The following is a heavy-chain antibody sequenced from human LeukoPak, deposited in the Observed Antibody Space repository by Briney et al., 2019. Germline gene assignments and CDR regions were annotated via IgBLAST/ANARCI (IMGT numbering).Heavy chain of an antibody. Sequence: GGSLRLSCVASGFTFSSYWMHWVRQAPGKGPVWVARVNNDGSSTSYADSMKGRFTISRDNAKNTVYLQMNGPRAEDTAVYFCARSREAYIYYFDYWGQGTLVTVSS. CDR1: GFTFSSYW. CDR3: ARSREAYIYYFDY. CDR2: VNNDGSST. V-gene: IGHV3-74*01. D-gene: IGHD5-24*01. J-gene: IGHJ4*02.